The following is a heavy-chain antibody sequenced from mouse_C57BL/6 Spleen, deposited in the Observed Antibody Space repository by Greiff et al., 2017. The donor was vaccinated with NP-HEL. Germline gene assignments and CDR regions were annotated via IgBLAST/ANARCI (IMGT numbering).Heavy chain of an antibody. CDR3: AKSYYYGSRAMDY. Sequence: VQLQQSGPGLVQPSQSLSITCTVSGFSLTSYGVHWVRQPPGKGLEWLGVIWSGGSTDYNAAFISRLGISKDNSKSEVFLKMNSLQAYDTAIYYCAKSYYYGSRAMDYWGQGTSVTVSS. CDR2: IWSGGST. V-gene: IGHV2-4*01. CDR1: GFSLTSYG. D-gene: IGHD1-1*01. J-gene: IGHJ4*01.